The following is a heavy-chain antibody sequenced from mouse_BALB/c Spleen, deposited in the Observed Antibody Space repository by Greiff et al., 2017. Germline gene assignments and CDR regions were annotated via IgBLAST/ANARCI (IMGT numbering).Heavy chain of an antibody. CDR3: ARGYYGSSPWFAY. V-gene: IGHV1-7*01. Sequence: QVQLKQSGAELAKPGASVKMSCKASGYTFTSYWMHWVKQRPGQGLEWIGYINPSTGYTEYNQKFKDKATLTADKSSSTAYMQLISLTSEDSAVYYCARGYYGSSPWFAYWGQGTLVTVSA. CDR2: INPSTGYT. D-gene: IGHD1-1*01. CDR1: GYTFTSYW. J-gene: IGHJ3*01.